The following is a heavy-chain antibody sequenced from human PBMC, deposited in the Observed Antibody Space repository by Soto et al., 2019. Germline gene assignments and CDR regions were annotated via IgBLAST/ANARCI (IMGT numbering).Heavy chain of an antibody. J-gene: IGHJ6*02. CDR3: GKREGQAWSRDHFYYSAMEV. CDR1: GFTFESYG. D-gene: IGHD2-21*01. V-gene: IGHV3-30*18. Sequence: QVQLVESGGGVVQPGRSLRLSCTASGFTFESYGMHWVRQTPGKGLEWLAYISHEGVMKFYAGSLKGRFTISRDNSKNTLYLQLSSLRPDDTAVYYCGKREGQAWSRDHFYYSAMEVWGRGTTVTVSS. CDR2: ISHEGVMK.